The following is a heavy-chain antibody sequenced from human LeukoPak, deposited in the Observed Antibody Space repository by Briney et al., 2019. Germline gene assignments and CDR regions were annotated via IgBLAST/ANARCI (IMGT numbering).Heavy chain of an antibody. V-gene: IGHV3-23*01. CDR3: ATRYGYNWTVDY. CDR1: GFTFSSYA. Sequence: PGGSLRLSCAASGFTFSSYAMSLVRQAPGKGLEWVSAISGSGGSTYYADSVKGRFTISRDNSKNTLYLQMNSLRAEDTAVYYCATRYGYNWTVDYWGQGTLVTVSS. D-gene: IGHD1-1*01. J-gene: IGHJ4*02. CDR2: ISGSGGST.